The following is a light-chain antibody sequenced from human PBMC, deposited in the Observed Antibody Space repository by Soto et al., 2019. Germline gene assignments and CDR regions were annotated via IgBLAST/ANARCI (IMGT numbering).Light chain of an antibody. V-gene: IGKV1-5*01. CDR3: QQFDSYPWT. CDR1: QSISSW. CDR2: DAS. Sequence: DIQMTQSPSTLSASVGDRVTITCRASQSISSWLAWYQQKPGNAPKLLIYDASTLESGVPSGFSGSGSGTEVTLTISSLQPDDFATYYCQQFDSYPWTFGQGTKVEIK. J-gene: IGKJ1*01.